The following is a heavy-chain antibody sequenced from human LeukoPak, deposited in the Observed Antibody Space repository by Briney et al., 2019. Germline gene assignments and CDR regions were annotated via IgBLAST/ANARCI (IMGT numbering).Heavy chain of an antibody. CDR3: ARVLTGYSSSWYY. CDR1: GYTFTGYY. D-gene: IGHD6-13*01. V-gene: IGHV1-2*06. J-gene: IGHJ4*02. Sequence: ASVKVSCKASGYTFTGYYMHWVRQAPGQGLEWMGRINPNSGGTNYAQKFQGRVTMTRDTSISTAYMGLSRLRSDDTAVYYCARVLTGYSSSWYYWGQGTLVTVSS. CDR2: INPNSGGT.